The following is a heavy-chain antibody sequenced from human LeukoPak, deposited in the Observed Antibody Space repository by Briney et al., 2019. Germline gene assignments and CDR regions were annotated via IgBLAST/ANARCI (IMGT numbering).Heavy chain of an antibody. CDR3: TRSEDSSGYRHFDY. CDR1: GLTFSGSA. J-gene: IGHJ4*02. CDR2: IRSKANTYAT. Sequence: GGSLTLSCAASGLTFSGSAMHWVRQASGKGLEWVGRIRSKANTYATAYAASVKGRFTISRDDSTNPAYLQMNSLKTDDTAVYYCTRSEDSSGYRHFDYWGQGTLVTVSS. D-gene: IGHD3-22*01. V-gene: IGHV3-73*01.